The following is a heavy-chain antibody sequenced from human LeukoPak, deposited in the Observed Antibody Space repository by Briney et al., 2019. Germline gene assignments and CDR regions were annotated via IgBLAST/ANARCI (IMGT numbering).Heavy chain of an antibody. CDR3: ARLSGYSSIDY. CDR2: ISDGGSNT. J-gene: IGHJ4*02. D-gene: IGHD6-13*01. V-gene: IGHV3-74*01. Sequence: GGSLRLSCAASGFTFSSYWMHWVRQAPGKGLVWVSRISDGGSNTTYADSVKGRFTISRDNAKNTLYLQMNSLRAEDTAVYYCARLSGYSSIDYWGQGALVTVSS. CDR1: GFTFSSYW.